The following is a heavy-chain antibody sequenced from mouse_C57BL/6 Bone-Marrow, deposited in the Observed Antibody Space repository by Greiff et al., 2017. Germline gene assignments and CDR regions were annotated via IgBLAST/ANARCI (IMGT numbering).Heavy chain of an antibody. Sequence: VQLQQSGAELVRPGASVKLSCTASGFNIKDDYMHWVKQRPEQGLEWIGWIDPENGDTEYATKFQGKATITVYTSSSTAYLQLRSLTSEDTAVYYCSRIAYWGQGTLVTVSA. V-gene: IGHV14-4*01. CDR3: SRIAY. CDR2: IDPENGDT. CDR1: GFNIKDDY. J-gene: IGHJ3*01.